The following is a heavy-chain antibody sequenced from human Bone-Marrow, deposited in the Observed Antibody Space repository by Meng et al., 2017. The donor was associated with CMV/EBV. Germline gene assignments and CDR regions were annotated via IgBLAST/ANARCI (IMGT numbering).Heavy chain of an antibody. CDR2: INPSGGST. Sequence: ASVKVSCKASGYTFTSYYMHWVRQAPGQGLEWMGIINPSGGSTSYAQKFQGRVTMTRDTSTSTVYMELSSRRSEDTAVYYCARAWDDFWSGFYGMDVWGQGTTVTVSS. CDR3: ARAWDDFWSGFYGMDV. V-gene: IGHV1-46*01. D-gene: IGHD3-3*01. J-gene: IGHJ6*02. CDR1: GYTFTSYY.